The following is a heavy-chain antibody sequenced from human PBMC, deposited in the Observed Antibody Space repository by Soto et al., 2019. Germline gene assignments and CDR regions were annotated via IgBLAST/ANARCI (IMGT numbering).Heavy chain of an antibody. CDR1: GFTFSSYV. D-gene: IGHD6-19*01. Sequence: EVQLLESGGGLVQPGGSLRLSCAASGFTFSSYVMSWVRQAPGKGLEWVSAISGSGGSTYYADSVKGRFTISRDNSKNTLYLQMNSLRAEDTAVYYCAKELVAVAGTMAGGMDVWGQGTTVTVSS. V-gene: IGHV3-23*01. J-gene: IGHJ6*02. CDR3: AKELVAVAGTMAGGMDV. CDR2: ISGSGGST.